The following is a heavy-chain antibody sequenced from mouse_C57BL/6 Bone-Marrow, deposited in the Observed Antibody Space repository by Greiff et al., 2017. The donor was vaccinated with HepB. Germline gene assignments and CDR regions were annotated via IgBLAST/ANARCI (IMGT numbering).Heavy chain of an antibody. CDR2: SRNKANDYTT. CDR3: ARDAGGLLWPFDY. Sequence: EVQRVESGGGLVQSGRSLRLSCATSGFTFSDFYMEWVRQAPGKGLEWIAASRNKANDYTTEYSASVKGRFIVSRDTSQSILYLQMNALRAEDTAIYYCARDAGGLLWPFDYWGQGTTLTVSS. J-gene: IGHJ2*01. D-gene: IGHD2-1*01. CDR1: GFTFSDFY. V-gene: IGHV7-1*01.